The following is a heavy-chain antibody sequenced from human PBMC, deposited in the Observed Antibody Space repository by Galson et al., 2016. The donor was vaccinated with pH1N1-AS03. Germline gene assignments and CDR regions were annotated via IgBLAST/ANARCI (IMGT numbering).Heavy chain of an antibody. J-gene: IGHJ4*02. V-gene: IGHV5-51*01. D-gene: IGHD6-19*01. Sequence: QSGAEVKEPGESLKISCKTSGYSFTAYWIGWVRQMPGKGLEWMGIIYPGDSDTKYSPSFQGQVTMSADKSSSTAHLQWRSLKASDSAMYFCARVGSGWYGGHFDYWGQGTPVTVSP. CDR3: ARVGSGWYGGHFDY. CDR2: IYPGDSDT. CDR1: GYSFTAYW.